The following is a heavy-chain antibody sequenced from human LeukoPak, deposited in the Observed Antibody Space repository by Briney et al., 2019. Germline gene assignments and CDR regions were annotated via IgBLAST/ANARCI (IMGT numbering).Heavy chain of an antibody. CDR2: VRYDGNNK. V-gene: IGHV3-30*02. D-gene: IGHD6-13*01. CDR3: AKDTAAAKYYFDY. J-gene: IGHJ4*02. Sequence: GGSLRLSCAASGFSFSSFGMHWVRQAPGKGLEWVAFVRYDGNNKYYADSVKGRFTISRDNSKSTLYLQMDSLRAEDTAVYYRAKDTAAAKYYFDYGGQGTLVTVSS. CDR1: GFSFSSFG.